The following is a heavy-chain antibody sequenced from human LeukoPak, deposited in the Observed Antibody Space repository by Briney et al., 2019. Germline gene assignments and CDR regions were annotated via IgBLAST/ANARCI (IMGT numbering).Heavy chain of an antibody. CDR3: AKCPNPLLWFGELCDY. CDR2: ISYDGSSK. D-gene: IGHD3-10*01. CDR1: GFTFSSYG. Sequence: PGRSLRLSCAASGFTFSSYGMHWVRQAPGKGLEWVAVISYDGSSKYYADSVKGRFTISRDNSKNTLYLQMNSLRAEDTAVYYCAKCPNPLLWFGELCDYWGQGTLVTVSS. V-gene: IGHV3-30*18. J-gene: IGHJ4*02.